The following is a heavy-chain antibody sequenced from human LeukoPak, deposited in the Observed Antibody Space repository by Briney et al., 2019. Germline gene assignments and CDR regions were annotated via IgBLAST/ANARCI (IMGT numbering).Heavy chain of an antibody. V-gene: IGHV4-4*07. CDR3: ARVSSSGYSFLFDY. D-gene: IGHD3-22*01. CDR1: GGSISSYY. CDR2: IYTSGST. Sequence: SETLSLTCTVSGGSISSYYWSWIRQPAGKGLEWIGRIYTSGSTNYNPSLKSRVTISVDTSKNQFSLKLSSVTAADTAVYYCARVSSSGYSFLFDYWGQGTLVTVSS. J-gene: IGHJ4*02.